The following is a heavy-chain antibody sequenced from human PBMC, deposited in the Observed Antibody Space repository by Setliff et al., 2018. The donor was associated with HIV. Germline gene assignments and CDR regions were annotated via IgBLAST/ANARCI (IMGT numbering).Heavy chain of an antibody. Sequence: ASVKVSCKVSGYTLTDLSIHWVRQAPGKGLEWMGRINPNSGGTNYAQKFQGRVTMTRDTSISTAYMELSRLRSDDTAVYYCARGSAYWDFDYWGQGTPVTVSS. CDR3: ARGSAYWDFDY. CDR2: INPNSGGT. CDR1: GYTLTDLS. J-gene: IGHJ4*02. D-gene: IGHD2-8*02. V-gene: IGHV1-2*06.